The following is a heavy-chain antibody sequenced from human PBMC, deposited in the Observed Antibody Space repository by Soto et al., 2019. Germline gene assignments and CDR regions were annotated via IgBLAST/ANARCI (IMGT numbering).Heavy chain of an antibody. Sequence: EVQLLESGGGLEQPGGSLRVSCTASGFTFSNYGMSWVRQAPGKGLEWVSSISGSGGGIYYADSVRGRFTISRDNSKNTLYLQMNDLRVEDTAVYYCAKNPSLIVVEWFDPWGQGTLVTVSS. D-gene: IGHD2-15*01. CDR3: AKNPSLIVVEWFDP. J-gene: IGHJ5*02. CDR1: GFTFSNYG. V-gene: IGHV3-23*01. CDR2: ISGSGGGI.